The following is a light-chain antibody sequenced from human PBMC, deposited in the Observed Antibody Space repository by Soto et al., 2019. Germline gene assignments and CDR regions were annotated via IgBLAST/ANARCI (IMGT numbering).Light chain of an antibody. Sequence: EIVMTQSPATLSVSPGERATLFCRASQSVSSNLAWYQQRPGQAPRLLIYGASTRATGIPARFSGSGSGTEFTLTISSLQSEDCAVYYCQQYNNWPLTFGGGTKV. CDR3: QQYNNWPLT. V-gene: IGKV3-15*01. CDR2: GAS. J-gene: IGKJ4*01. CDR1: QSVSSN.